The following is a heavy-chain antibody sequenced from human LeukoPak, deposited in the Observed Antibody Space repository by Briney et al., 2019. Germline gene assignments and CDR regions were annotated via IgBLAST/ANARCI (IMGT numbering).Heavy chain of an antibody. D-gene: IGHD5-18*01. J-gene: IGHJ4*02. CDR1: GFTFSSYA. CDR3: ARAIHLWTPVDY. Sequence: GGSLRLSCAASGFTFSSYAMSWVRQAPGKGLEWVSAISGSGGSTYYADSVKGRFTISRDDSKNTLYLQINSLRAEDTAVYYCARAIHLWTPVDYWGQGTLVTVSS. V-gene: IGHV3-23*01. CDR2: ISGSGGST.